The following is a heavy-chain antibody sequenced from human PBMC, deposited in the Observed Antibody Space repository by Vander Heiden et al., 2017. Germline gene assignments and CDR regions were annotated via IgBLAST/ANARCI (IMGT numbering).Heavy chain of an antibody. CDR1: GGTFSTYA. CDR2: IIPIFGTA. CDR3: ARDICSSTSCPRDYYYGMDV. J-gene: IGHJ6*02. D-gene: IGHD2-2*01. V-gene: IGHV1-69*01. Sequence: QVQLVQSGAEVKKPGSSVKLSCKSSGGTFSTYAISWVRQAPGQGLEWMGGIIPIFGTANYAQKFQGRVTITADESTSTAYMELSSLRSEDTAVYYCARDICSSTSCPRDYYYGMDVWGQGTTVTVSS.